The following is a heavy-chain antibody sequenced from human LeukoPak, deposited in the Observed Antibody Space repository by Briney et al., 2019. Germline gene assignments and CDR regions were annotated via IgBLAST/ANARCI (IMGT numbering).Heavy chain of an antibody. J-gene: IGHJ3*02. CDR3: ARVYVYDFFLDI. CDR2: MNPNSGNT. D-gene: IGHD2/OR15-2a*01. Sequence: ASVKVSXKASGYTFTSYDINWVRQATGQGLEWMGWMNPNSGNTGYAQKFQGRVTITRNTSISTAYMELSSLRSEDTAVYYCARVYVYDFFLDIWGQGTMVTVSS. CDR1: GYTFTSYD. V-gene: IGHV1-8*03.